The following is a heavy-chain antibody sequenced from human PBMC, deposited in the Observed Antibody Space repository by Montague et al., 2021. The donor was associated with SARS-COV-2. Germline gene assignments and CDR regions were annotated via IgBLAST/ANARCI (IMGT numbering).Heavy chain of an antibody. V-gene: IGHV3-30*04. CDR1: GFTFSSYA. CDR2: ISYDGSNK. J-gene: IGHJ6*02. D-gene: IGHD3-10*01. Sequence: SLRLSCAASGFTFSSYAMHWVRQAPGKGLEWVAVISYDGSNKYYXDSVKGRFTISRDNSKNTLYLQMNSLRAEDTAVYYCARVLDYYGSWSYPLCYDYGMDVWGQGATVTVSS. CDR3: ARVLDYYGSWSYPLCYDYGMDV.